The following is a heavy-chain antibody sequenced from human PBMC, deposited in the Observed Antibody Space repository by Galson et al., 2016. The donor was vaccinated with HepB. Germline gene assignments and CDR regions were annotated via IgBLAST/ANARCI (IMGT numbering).Heavy chain of an antibody. J-gene: IGHJ4*02. CDR2: ISSSSGTI. CDR3: ATACKGGTCYPGSVH. CDR1: GFTFKIYS. Sequence: SLRLSCAVSGFTFKIYSMNWVRQAPGKGLEWVSYISSSSGTIYYADSVKGRFTISRDNANDSLYLQMHSLRVEDAAMYYCATACKGGTCYPGSVHWGQGTLVTVSS. V-gene: IGHV3-48*04. D-gene: IGHD2-15*01.